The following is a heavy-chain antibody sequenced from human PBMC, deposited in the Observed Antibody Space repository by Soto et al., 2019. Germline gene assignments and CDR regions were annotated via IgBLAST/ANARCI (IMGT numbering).Heavy chain of an antibody. D-gene: IGHD3-10*01. V-gene: IGHV4-30-2*01. CDR1: GGSISSGGYS. J-gene: IGHJ4*02. Sequence: QLQLQESGSGLVKPSQTLSLTCAVSGGSISSGGYSWSWIRQPPGKGLEWIGYIYHSGSTYYNPSLTRRVTISVDRSKNQFSLKLSSVTAADTAVYYCARGGYETDYYGSGSYTLFDYWGQGTLVTVSS. CDR2: IYHSGST. CDR3: ARGGYETDYYGSGSYTLFDY.